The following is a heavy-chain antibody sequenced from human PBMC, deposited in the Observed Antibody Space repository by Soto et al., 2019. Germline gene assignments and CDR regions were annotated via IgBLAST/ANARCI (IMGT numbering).Heavy chain of an antibody. Sequence: SETLSLTCAVSGGSISSGGYSWSWIRQPPGKGLEWIGYIYHSGSTYYNPSLKSRVTISVDRSKNQFSLKLSSVTAADTAVYYCARDRLWSAVAGTRFDYWGQGTLVTVSS. CDR1: GGSISSGGYS. CDR3: ARDRLWSAVAGTRFDY. V-gene: IGHV4-30-2*01. D-gene: IGHD6-19*01. J-gene: IGHJ4*02. CDR2: IYHSGST.